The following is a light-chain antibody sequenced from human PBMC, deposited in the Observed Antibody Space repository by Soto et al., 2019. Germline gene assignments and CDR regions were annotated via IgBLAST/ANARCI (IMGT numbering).Light chain of an antibody. Sequence: EIVMTQSPATLSLSPGERATLSCRASQSVNSNLAWYQQKAGQAPRLLIYGASSRATGIPDRFSGSGSGTDFTLTISRLEPEDFAVYYCQQYGSSPRTFGQGTRLEIK. CDR1: QSVNSN. J-gene: IGKJ5*01. CDR2: GAS. CDR3: QQYGSSPRT. V-gene: IGKV3-20*01.